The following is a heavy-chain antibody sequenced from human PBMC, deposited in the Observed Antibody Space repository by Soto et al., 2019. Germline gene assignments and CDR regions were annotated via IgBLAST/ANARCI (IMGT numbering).Heavy chain of an antibody. Sequence: ASVKVSCKASGYTFTSYGISWVRQAPGQGLEWMGWISAYNGNTNYAQKLQGRVTMTTDTSTSTAYMELRSLRSDDTAVYYCARVLPDILVVVAATFTHDHWGQGPXATVSS. D-gene: IGHD2-15*01. J-gene: IGHJ4*02. CDR3: ARVLPDILVVVAATFTHDH. V-gene: IGHV1-18*01. CDR2: ISAYNGNT. CDR1: GYTFTSYG.